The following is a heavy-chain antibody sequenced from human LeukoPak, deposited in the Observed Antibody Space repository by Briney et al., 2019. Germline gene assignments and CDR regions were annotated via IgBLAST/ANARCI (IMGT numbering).Heavy chain of an antibody. CDR2: FDPEDGET. V-gene: IGHV1-24*01. CDR1: GYTLTELS. D-gene: IGHD6-13*01. J-gene: IGHJ4*02. CDR3: ATAGYSSSWYYVGYFDY. Sequence: ASVKVSCKVSGYTLTELSMHWVRQAPGKGLEWMGGFDPEDGETIYAQKFQGRVTITEDTSTDTAYMELSSLRSEDTAVYYCATAGYSSSWYYVGYFDYWGQGTLVTVSS.